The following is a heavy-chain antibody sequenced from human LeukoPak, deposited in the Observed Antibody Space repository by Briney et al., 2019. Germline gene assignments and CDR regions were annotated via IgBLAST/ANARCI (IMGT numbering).Heavy chain of an antibody. CDR3: ARAGDSSGYYSPNLDY. CDR2: INPSGGST. Sequence: GASVKVSCKASGYTFTSYYMHWVRQAPGQGLEWMGIINPSGGSTSYAQKFQGRVTMTRDTSTSTVYMELSSLRSEDTAVYHCARAGDSSGYYSPNLDYWGQGTLVTVSS. D-gene: IGHD3-22*01. CDR1: GYTFTSYY. V-gene: IGHV1-46*01. J-gene: IGHJ4*02.